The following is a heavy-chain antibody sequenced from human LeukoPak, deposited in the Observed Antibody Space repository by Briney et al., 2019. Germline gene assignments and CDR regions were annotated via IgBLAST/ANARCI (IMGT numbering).Heavy chain of an antibody. V-gene: IGHV1-18*01. CDR3: ARDRYCSGGSCYPDY. Sequence: GASVKVSCKASGYTFTSYGISWVRQAPGQGLEWMGWISAYNGNTNYAQKLQGRVTMTTDTSTSTAYMELRSLRSDDTAVYYCARDRYCSGGSCYPDYWGQGTLVTVSS. CDR2: ISAYNGNT. J-gene: IGHJ4*02. CDR1: GYTFTSYG. D-gene: IGHD2-15*01.